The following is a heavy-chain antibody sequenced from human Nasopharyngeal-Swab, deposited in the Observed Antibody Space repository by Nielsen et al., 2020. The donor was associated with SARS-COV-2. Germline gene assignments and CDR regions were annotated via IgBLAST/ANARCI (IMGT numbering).Heavy chain of an antibody. CDR3: AREGLAAASDY. V-gene: IGHV4-38-2*02. D-gene: IGHD6-13*01. J-gene: IGHJ4*02. CDR2: IYHSGST. Sequence: GSLRLSCTVSGYSISSGYYWGWIRQPPGKGLEWIGSIYHSGSTYYNPSLKSRVTTSVDTSKNQFSLKLSSVTAADTAVYYCAREGLAAASDYWGQGTLVTVSS. CDR1: GYSISSGYY.